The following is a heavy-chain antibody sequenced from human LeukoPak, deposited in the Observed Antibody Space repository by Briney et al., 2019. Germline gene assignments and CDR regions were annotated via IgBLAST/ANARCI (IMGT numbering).Heavy chain of an antibody. CDR3: ARRRYCSSTSCYEGAFDI. Sequence: GESLKISCKGSGYSFTTYWIAWVRHVPGKGLEWMGIIYPGDSDTRYSPSFQGQVTISADKSISTAYLQWSSLKASDTAMYYCARRRYCSSTSCYEGAFDIWGQGTMVTVSS. CDR2: IYPGDSDT. D-gene: IGHD2-2*01. J-gene: IGHJ3*02. CDR1: GYSFTTYW. V-gene: IGHV5-51*01.